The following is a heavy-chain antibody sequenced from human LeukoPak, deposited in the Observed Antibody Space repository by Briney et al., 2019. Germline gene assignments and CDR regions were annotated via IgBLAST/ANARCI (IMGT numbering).Heavy chain of an antibody. Sequence: GGSLRLSCAASGFTVSSNYMSWVRQAPGKGLEWVSVIYSGGSTYYADTVKGRFTISRDNSKNTLYLQMNSLRAEDTAVYYCARDTCGDCYSDYWGQGTLVTVSS. J-gene: IGHJ4*02. CDR3: ARDTCGDCYSDY. V-gene: IGHV3-53*01. D-gene: IGHD2-21*02. CDR2: IYSGGST. CDR1: GFTVSSNY.